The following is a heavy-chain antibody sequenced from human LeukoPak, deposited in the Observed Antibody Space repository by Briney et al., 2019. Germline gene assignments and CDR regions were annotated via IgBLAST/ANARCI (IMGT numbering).Heavy chain of an antibody. J-gene: IGHJ5*02. CDR3: ARWNCYNEGEAWFDP. CDR1: GGSFSNYY. D-gene: IGHD5-24*01. Sequence: SETLSLTCAVQGGSFSNYYWTWIRQPPGKGLEWIGEMNHSGSTHYNPSLKSRVTISVDTSKKQFSLNLISVTAADTAVYYCARWNCYNEGEAWFDPWGQGTPVTVSS. CDR2: MNHSGST. V-gene: IGHV4-34*01.